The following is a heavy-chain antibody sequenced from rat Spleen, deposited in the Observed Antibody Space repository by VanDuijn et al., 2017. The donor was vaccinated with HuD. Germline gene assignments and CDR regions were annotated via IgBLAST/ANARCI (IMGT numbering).Heavy chain of an antibody. CDR2: IRTKPNNYAT. Sequence: VQLVESGGGLVQPKESLKISCAASGFTFSNAAMYWVRQAPGKGLEWVARIRTKPNNYATYYADSVKGRFTISRDDSKSMVYLQMDNLKTEDTAMYYCTVYNNYWYFDFWGPGTMVTVSS. CDR3: TVYNNYWYFDF. CDR1: GFTFSNAA. J-gene: IGHJ1*01. V-gene: IGHV10-5*01. D-gene: IGHD1-10*01.